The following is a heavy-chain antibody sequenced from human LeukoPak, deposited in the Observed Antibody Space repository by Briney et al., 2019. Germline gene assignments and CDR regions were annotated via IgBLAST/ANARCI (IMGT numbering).Heavy chain of an antibody. J-gene: IGHJ4*02. CDR1: GFTFRRHW. V-gene: IGHV3-74*01. Sequence: PGGSLRLSCAASGFTFRRHWMHWVRQGPGKGLEWVSRIKSDGSETQYADSVKGRFTISRDNAHNTLYLQMTSLRPEDTAIYYCARVISYFDLWGQGALVTASS. CDR2: IKSDGSET. D-gene: IGHD3-3*02. CDR3: ARVISYFDL.